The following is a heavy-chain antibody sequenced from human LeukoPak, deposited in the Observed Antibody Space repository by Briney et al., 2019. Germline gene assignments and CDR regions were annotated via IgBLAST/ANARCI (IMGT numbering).Heavy chain of an antibody. D-gene: IGHD2-15*01. CDR3: AKDMSMVAASYFDY. V-gene: IGHV3-7*03. J-gene: IGHJ4*02. Sequence: PGGSLRLSCVVFGFTLSNYWMSWVRQAPGKGLEWVADIKQDGSTKYYVDSVKGRFTISRDNSKNSLYLQMNSLRTEDTALYYCAKDMSMVAASYFDYWGQGTLVTVSS. CDR1: GFTLSNYW. CDR2: IKQDGSTK.